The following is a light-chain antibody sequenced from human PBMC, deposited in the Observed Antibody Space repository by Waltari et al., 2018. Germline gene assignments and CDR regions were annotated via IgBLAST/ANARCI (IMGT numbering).Light chain of an antibody. CDR3: QAWDSSHVA. Sequence: SYELTQPPSVSSSPGQTTSITCSGDKVGDKYACWYQQKSGQSPVLVIYQDSKRPSGIPERFPGSNSGNTATLTISGTQAMDEADYYCQAWDSSHVAFGAGTKLTVL. V-gene: IGLV3-1*01. CDR1: KVGDKY. CDR2: QDS. J-gene: IGLJ2*01.